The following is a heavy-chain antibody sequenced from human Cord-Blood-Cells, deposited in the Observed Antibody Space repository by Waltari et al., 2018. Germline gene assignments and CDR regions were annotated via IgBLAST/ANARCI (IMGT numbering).Heavy chain of an antibody. CDR1: GGSISSSSYY. V-gene: IGHV4-39*01. CDR2: IYYSGST. D-gene: IGHD6-13*01. J-gene: IGHJ4*02. Sequence: VSGGSISSSSYYWGWIRQPPGKGLEWIGSIYYSGSTYYNPSLKSRVTISVDTSKNQFSLKLSSVTAADTAVYYCARHIAIAAAGIIPHYFDYWGQGTLVTVSS. CDR3: ARHIAIAAAGIIPHYFDY.